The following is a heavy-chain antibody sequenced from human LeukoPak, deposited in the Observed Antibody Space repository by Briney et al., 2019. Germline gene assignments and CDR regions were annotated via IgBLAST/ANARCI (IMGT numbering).Heavy chain of an antibody. CDR3: ARDRVGGDYGLYFDL. J-gene: IGHJ2*01. CDR1: GGSISSGGYS. CDR2: IYHSGST. Sequence: PSQTLSLTCAVSGGSISSGGYSWSRIRQPPGKGLEWIGYIYHSGSTYYNPSLKSRVTISVDRSKNQFSLKLSSVTAADTAVYYCARDRVGGDYGLYFDLWGRGTLVTVSS. V-gene: IGHV4-30-2*01. D-gene: IGHD4-17*01.